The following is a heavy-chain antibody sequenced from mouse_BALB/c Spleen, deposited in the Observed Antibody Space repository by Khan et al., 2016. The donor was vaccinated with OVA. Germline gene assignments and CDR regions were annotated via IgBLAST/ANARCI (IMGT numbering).Heavy chain of an antibody. CDR2: ISDGGSYT. V-gene: IGHV5-4*02. Sequence: EVELVESGGGLVKPGGSLKLSCEASGFTFSDYYMYWVRQTPEKRLEWVATISDGGSYTYYPDSVKGRFTISRDEFKNNLYLRMSSLKSEDTAMYYCTRGYYGDPFAYWGQGTLVTVSA. CDR3: TRGYYGDPFAY. J-gene: IGHJ3*01. CDR1: GFTFSDYY. D-gene: IGHD2-13*01.